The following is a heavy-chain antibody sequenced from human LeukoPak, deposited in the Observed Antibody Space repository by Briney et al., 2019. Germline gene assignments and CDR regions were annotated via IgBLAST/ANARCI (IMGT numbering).Heavy chain of an antibody. D-gene: IGHD2-21*02. J-gene: IGHJ4*02. CDR1: GDSISSYY. CDR2: IYNSGST. V-gene: IGHV4-59*01. CDR3: ARVANRGGRGDSYYFDY. Sequence: SETLSLTCTVSGDSISSYYWSWIRQPPGKGLEWIGDIYNSGSTNYNPSLKSRVTISVDTSKNQFSLNLSSVTAADTAVYYCARVANRGGRGDSYYFDYWGQGTLVTVSS.